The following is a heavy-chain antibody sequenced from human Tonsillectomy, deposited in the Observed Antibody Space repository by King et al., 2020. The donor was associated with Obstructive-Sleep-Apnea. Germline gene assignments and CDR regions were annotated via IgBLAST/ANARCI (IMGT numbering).Heavy chain of an antibody. D-gene: IGHD1-26*01. CDR3: ARSYSGTFGYFDY. CDR1: GGSISSSSYY. J-gene: IGHJ4*02. Sequence: QLQESGPGLVKPSETLSLTCTVSGGSISSSSYYWGWIRQPPGKGLEWIGSIFYSGGTYYNPSLKSRVTIALDTSKNQFSLQLTSVTAADTAVYNCARSYSGTFGYFDYWGQGTLVTVSS. V-gene: IGHV4-39*07. CDR2: IFYSGGT.